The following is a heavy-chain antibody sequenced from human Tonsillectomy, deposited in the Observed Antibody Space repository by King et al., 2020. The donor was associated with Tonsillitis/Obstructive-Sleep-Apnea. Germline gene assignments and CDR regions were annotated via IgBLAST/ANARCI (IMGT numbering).Heavy chain of an antibody. CDR3: AKSFVGVNDY. CDR2: IIHSGST. J-gene: IGHJ4*01. V-gene: IGHV4-34*12. D-gene: IGHD3-16*01. CDR1: GGSLSGYS. Sequence: VQLPQWGAGLLKPSETLSLTCAVYGGSLSGYSWSWIRQPPGKGLEWIGEIIHSGSTKHNPSLKSRVTISVDTSKNQFSLKVSSVTAADTAVYYCAKSFVGVNDYWGQGTLVTVSS.